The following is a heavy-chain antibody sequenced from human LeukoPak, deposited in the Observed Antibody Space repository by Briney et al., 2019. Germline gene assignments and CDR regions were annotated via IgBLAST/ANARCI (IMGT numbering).Heavy chain of an antibody. Sequence: PSETLSLTCTVSGGSISSYYWSWIRQPPGKGLEWIGYIYYSGSPNYNPSLKSRLTISVDTSKNQFSLKLISVTAADTAVYYCARGATPAYDFCSGYYHYDYYIYFWGKGATVTVSS. CDR3: ARGATPAYDFCSGYYHYDYYIYF. V-gene: IGHV4-59*01. CDR2: IYYSGSP. D-gene: IGHD3-3*01. CDR1: GGSISSYY. J-gene: IGHJ6*03.